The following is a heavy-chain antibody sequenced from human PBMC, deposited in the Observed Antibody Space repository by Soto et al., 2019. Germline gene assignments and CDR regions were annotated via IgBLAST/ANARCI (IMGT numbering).Heavy chain of an antibody. CDR1: GYTFTSYA. V-gene: IGHV1-3*01. J-gene: IGHJ2*01. D-gene: IGHD1-26*01. CDR2: INAGNGNT. CDR3: ARGGSLYWCFDL. Sequence: QVQLVQSGAEVKKPGASVKVSCKASGYTFTSYAMPWVRQAPGQRLEWMGWINAGNGNTKYSQKFQGRVTVTRDTSASTAYMELSSLRSEETAVYYCARGGSLYWCFDLWGRGPMVTVSS.